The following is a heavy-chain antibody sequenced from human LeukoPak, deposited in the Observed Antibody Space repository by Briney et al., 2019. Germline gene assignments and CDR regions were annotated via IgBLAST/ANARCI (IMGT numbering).Heavy chain of an antibody. D-gene: IGHD1-26*01. CDR2: ISAYNGNT. CDR3: ARSLSVGAPYYFDY. J-gene: IGHJ4*02. CDR1: GYTFTSYG. Sequence: ASVKVSCKASGYTFTSYGITWVGQAPGQGLEWIGWISAYNGNTKYAQSVQGRGTMTTDTSTSTAYMELRSLRSDDTAVYYCARSLSVGAPYYFDYWGQGTLVTVSS. V-gene: IGHV1-18*01.